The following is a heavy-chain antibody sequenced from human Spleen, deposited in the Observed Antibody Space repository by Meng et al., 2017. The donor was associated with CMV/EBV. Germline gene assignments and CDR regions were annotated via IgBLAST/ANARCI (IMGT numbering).Heavy chain of an antibody. Sequence: GESLKISCAASGFTFSSYWMHWVRQAPGKGLVWVSRINSDGSSTSYADSVKGRFTVSRDNSKNTVYLQMNSLEIEDTAVYYCARDLLGGTKGAFDIWGQGVLVTVSS. CDR1: GFTFSSYW. V-gene: IGHV3-74*01. CDR2: INSDGSST. J-gene: IGHJ3*02. D-gene: IGHD1-1*01. CDR3: ARDLLGGTKGAFDI.